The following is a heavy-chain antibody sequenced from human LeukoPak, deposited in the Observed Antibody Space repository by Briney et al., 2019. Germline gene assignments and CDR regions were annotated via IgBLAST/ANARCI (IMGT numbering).Heavy chain of an antibody. CDR1: GGSFSGHY. J-gene: IGHJ4*02. D-gene: IGHD2-15*01. CDR2: INHSGST. CDR3: TRGGRYCSGGSCYSLQDF. Sequence: KSSETLSLTCAVYGGSFSGHYWNWIRQPPGKGLEWIGEINHSGSTNYNPSLKSRVTISVDTSKNQFSLRLSSVTAADTAVYYCTRGGRYCSGGSCYSLQDFWGQGSLVTVSS. V-gene: IGHV4-34*01.